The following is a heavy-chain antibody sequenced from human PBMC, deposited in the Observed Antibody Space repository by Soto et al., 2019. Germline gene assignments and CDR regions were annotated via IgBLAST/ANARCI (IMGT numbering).Heavy chain of an antibody. J-gene: IGHJ4*02. V-gene: IGHV1-69*13. Sequence: GASVKVSCKASGGTFSSYAISWVRQAPGQGLEWMGGIIPIFGTANYAQKFQGRVTITADESTSTAYMELISLRSEDTAVYYCARRWLFKYYFDYWGQGTLVTVSS. CDR2: IIPIFGTA. CDR3: ARRWLFKYYFDY. D-gene: IGHD3-22*01. CDR1: GGTFSSYA.